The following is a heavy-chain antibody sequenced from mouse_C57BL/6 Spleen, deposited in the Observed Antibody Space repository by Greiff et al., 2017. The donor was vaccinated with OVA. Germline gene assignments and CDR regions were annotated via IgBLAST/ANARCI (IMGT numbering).Heavy chain of an antibody. V-gene: IGHV5-4*03. CDR2: ISDGGSYT. CDR1: GFNFSSYA. CDR3: ARGDGYYVDY. Sequence: EVKLMESGGGLVKPGGSLKLSCAASGFNFSSYAMSWVRQTPEQRLEWVATISDGGSYTYYPDNVKGRFTISRDKSKNNQYLQMSQLTSEDTAMYYGARGDGYYVDYWGQGTTLTVSS. J-gene: IGHJ2*01. D-gene: IGHD2-3*01.